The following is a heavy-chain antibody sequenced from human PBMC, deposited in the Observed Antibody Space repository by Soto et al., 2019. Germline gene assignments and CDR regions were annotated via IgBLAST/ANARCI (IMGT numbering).Heavy chain of an antibody. Sequence: SVKVSCKASGGTFSSYAISWVRQAPAQGLEWMGGIIPIFGTANYAQKFQGRVTITADESTSTAYMELSSLRSEDTAVYYCARPIQYYYDSSGHPAWFAPWGQGTLVTVSS. J-gene: IGHJ5*02. CDR1: GGTFSSYA. D-gene: IGHD3-22*01. CDR3: ARPIQYYYDSSGHPAWFAP. CDR2: IIPIFGTA. V-gene: IGHV1-69*13.